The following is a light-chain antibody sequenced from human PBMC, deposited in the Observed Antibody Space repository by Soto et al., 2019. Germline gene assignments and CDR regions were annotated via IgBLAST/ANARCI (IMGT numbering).Light chain of an antibody. Sequence: EIVMAQSPATLSVSPGERATLSCRASQSIGTNLALYQQKPGQAPRLLIYGASTRVSGVPARFSGSGSGTDFTLTISSLQPEDFAVYYCQQYNNWPPVTFGQGTRLEI. CDR2: GAS. V-gene: IGKV3-15*01. CDR1: QSIGTN. CDR3: QQYNNWPPVT. J-gene: IGKJ5*01.